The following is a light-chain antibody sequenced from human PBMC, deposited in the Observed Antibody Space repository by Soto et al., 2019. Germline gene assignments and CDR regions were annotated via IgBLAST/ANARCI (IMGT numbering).Light chain of an antibody. Sequence: ELELTQSLGTLHLSPRERATLSFRASQSVSNNYLAWYQQKPGQAPRLLIYGASNRATGIPDRFSGSGSGTDFTLTISRLEPEDFAVYYCQQYGSSGTFGQGTKVDIK. J-gene: IGKJ1*01. CDR3: QQYGSSGT. V-gene: IGKV3-20*01. CDR2: GAS. CDR1: QSVSNNY.